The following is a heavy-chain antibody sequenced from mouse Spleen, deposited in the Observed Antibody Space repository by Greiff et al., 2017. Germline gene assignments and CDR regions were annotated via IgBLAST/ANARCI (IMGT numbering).Heavy chain of an antibody. D-gene: IGHD2-2*01. J-gene: IGHJ1*01. CDR2: IDPNSGGT. V-gene: IGHV1-72*01. Sequence: VKLQESGAELVKPGASVKLSCKASGYTFTSYWMHWVKQRPGRGLEWIGRIDPNSGGTKYNEKFKSKATLTVDKPSSTAYMQLSSLTSEDSAVYYCARGVTARDYWYFDVWGAGTTVTVSS. CDR1: GYTFTSYW. CDR3: ARGVTARDYWYFDV.